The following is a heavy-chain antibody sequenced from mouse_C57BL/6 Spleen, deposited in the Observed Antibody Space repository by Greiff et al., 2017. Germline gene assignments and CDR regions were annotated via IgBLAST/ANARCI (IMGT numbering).Heavy chain of an antibody. V-gene: IGHV1-26*01. J-gene: IGHJ4*01. CDR3: ARRENDYEDFYYAMDY. CDR1: GYTFTDYY. CDR2: INPNNGGT. D-gene: IGHD2-4*01. Sequence: VQLQQSGPELVKPGASVKISCKASGYTFTDYYMNWVKQSHGKSLEWIGDINPNNGGTSYNQKFKGKATLTVDKSSSTAYMELRSLTSEDSAVYYCARRENDYEDFYYAMDYWGQGTSVTVSS.